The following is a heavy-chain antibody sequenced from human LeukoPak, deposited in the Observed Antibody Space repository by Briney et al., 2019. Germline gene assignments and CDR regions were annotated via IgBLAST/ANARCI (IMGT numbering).Heavy chain of an antibody. D-gene: IGHD3-3*01. CDR1: GFTFSSYE. CDR3: ARGWRYFDY. V-gene: IGHV3-48*03. Sequence: GGSLRLSCAASGFTFSSYEMNWVRQAPGKGLEWVSYISSSGRTMYYADSVKGRFTISRDNVKNSLYLQMNSLRAEDTAIYYCARGWRYFDYWGQGTLVTVSS. J-gene: IGHJ4*02. CDR2: ISSSGRTM.